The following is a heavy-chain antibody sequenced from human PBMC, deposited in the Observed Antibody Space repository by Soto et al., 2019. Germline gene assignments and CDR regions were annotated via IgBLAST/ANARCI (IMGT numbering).Heavy chain of an antibody. V-gene: IGHV3-53*01. Sequence: EVQLVESGGGLIQPGGSLRLSCAASGFTVSSDYMSWVRQAPGKGLEWVSVIYTGGSTYYADSVKGRFTFSRDNSKNTLYLQMNSLRAEVTAVYYCARAYGGNPALFDPWGQGTLVTASS. CDR2: IYTGGST. J-gene: IGHJ5*02. CDR3: ARAYGGNPALFDP. CDR1: GFTVSSDY. D-gene: IGHD4-17*01.